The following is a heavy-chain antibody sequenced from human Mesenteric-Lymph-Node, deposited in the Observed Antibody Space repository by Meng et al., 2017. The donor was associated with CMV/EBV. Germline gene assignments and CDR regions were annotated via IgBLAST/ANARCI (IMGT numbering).Heavy chain of an antibody. V-gene: IGHV3-30*02. Sequence: GGSLRLSCAASGFTFTNYAMSWVRQAPGKGLEWVAFIRYDGSNKYYADSVKGRFTISRDNSKNTLYLQMNSLRAEDTAVYYGAKGNGGPAAKYYYYGMDVWGQGTTVTVSS. D-gene: IGHD2-2*01. CDR1: GFTFTNYA. CDR2: IRYDGSNK. J-gene: IGHJ6*02. CDR3: AKGNGGPAAKYYYYGMDV.